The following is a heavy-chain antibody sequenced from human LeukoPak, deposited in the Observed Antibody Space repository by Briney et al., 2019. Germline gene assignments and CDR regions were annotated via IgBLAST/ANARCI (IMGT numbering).Heavy chain of an antibody. Sequence: PSETLSLTCTVSGGTISSYYWSWIRQPPGKGLEWIGYIYYSGSTNSNTSLKSRVTISVDTSKIQFSLKLSSVTAADSAVYYSAGVRDGYNLDYWGQGTLVTVSS. J-gene: IGHJ4*02. CDR1: GGTISSYY. D-gene: IGHD5-24*01. CDR3: AGVRDGYNLDY. V-gene: IGHV4-59*12. CDR2: IYYSGST.